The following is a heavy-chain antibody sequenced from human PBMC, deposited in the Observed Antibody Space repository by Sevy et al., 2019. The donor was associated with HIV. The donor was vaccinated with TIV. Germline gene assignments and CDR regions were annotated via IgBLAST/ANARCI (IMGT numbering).Heavy chain of an antibody. J-gene: IGHJ4*02. D-gene: IGHD5-12*01. CDR2: ISSGSTYI. V-gene: IGHV3-11*05. Sequence: GGSLRLSCAASGFTFSDYYMTWIRQAPGKGLEWVSYISSGSTYINYADSVKGRFTISRDNSKNTIYLQMNGLRAEDTAVYYCARGKHVSGYYGSFDYWGQGALVTVSS. CDR3: ARGKHVSGYYGSFDY. CDR1: GFTFSDYY.